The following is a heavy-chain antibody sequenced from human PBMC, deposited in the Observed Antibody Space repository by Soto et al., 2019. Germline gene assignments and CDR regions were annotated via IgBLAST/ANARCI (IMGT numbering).Heavy chain of an antibody. CDR1: GYTFTYRY. J-gene: IGHJ4*02. CDR2: ITPFNGNT. D-gene: IGHD1-26*01. CDR3: VGSSVGYFDY. Sequence: ASVKVSCKASGYTFTYRYLHWVRQAPGQALEWMGWITPFNGNTNYAQKFQDRVTITRDRSMSTAYMELSSLRSEDTAMYYCVGSSVGYFDYWGQGTLVTVSS. V-gene: IGHV1-45*02.